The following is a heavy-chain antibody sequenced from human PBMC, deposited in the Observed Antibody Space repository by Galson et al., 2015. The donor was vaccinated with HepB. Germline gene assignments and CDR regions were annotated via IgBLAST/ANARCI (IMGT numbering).Heavy chain of an antibody. CDR2: INHSGST. V-gene: IGHV4-34*01. J-gene: IGHJ6*02. CDR1: GGSISSYY. CDR3: AREVYYGSGSYTDYYYGMDV. D-gene: IGHD3-10*01. Sequence: TLSLTCTVSGGSISSYYWSWIRQPPGKGLEWIGEINHSGSTNYNPSLKSRVTISVDTSKNQFSLKLSSVTAADTAVYYCAREVYYGSGSYTDYYYGMDVWGQGTTVTVSS.